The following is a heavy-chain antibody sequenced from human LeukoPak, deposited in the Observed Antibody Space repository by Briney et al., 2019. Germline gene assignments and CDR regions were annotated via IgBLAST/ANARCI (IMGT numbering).Heavy chain of an antibody. V-gene: IGHV1-69*04. CDR2: IIPILGIA. CDR3: ELRHYYDSSGYYYYYGMDV. D-gene: IGHD3-22*01. Sequence: ASVKVSCKASGGTFSSYAISWVRQAPGQGLEWMGRIIPILGIANYAQKFQGRVTITADKSTSTAYMELSSLRSEDTAVYYCELRHYYDSSGYYYYYGMDVWGQGTTVTVSS. CDR1: GGTFSSYA. J-gene: IGHJ6*02.